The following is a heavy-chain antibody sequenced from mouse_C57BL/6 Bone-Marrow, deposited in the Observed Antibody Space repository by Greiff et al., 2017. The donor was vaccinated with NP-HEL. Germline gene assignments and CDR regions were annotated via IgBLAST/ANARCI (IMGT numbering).Heavy chain of an antibody. CDR3: AGGYGNYGFAY. D-gene: IGHD2-1*01. CDR2: IWGVGST. CDR1: GFSLTSYG. V-gene: IGHV2-6*01. Sequence: VKLMESGPGLVAPSQSLSITCTVSGFSLTSYGVDWVRQSPGKGLEWLGVIWGVGSTNYNSALKSRLSISKDNSKSQVFLKMYSLQTDDTAMYYCAGGYGNYGFAYWGQGTLVTVSA. J-gene: IGHJ3*01.